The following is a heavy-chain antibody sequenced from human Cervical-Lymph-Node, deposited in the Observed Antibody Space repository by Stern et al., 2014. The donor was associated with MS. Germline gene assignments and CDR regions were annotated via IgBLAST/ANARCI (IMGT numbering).Heavy chain of an antibody. CDR2: IDFSGST. CDR1: GGSISSYY. V-gene: IGHV4-59*01. D-gene: IGHD1-1*01. CDR3: ARAPYDFTNWYGMDV. Sequence: QLQLQESGPGLVKPSETLSLTCIVSGGSISSYYWSWIRQPPGKGMEWIGHIDFSGSTDYNPSLQSRVTMSADISKNQISLRLSSVTAADTAVYYCARAPYDFTNWYGMDVWGQGTTVTVSS. J-gene: IGHJ6*02.